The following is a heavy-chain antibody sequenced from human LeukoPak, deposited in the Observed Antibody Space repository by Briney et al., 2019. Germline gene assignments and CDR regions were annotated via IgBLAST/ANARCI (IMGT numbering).Heavy chain of an antibody. J-gene: IGHJ4*02. V-gene: IGHV3-33*01. CDR2: IWNDGSNK. Sequence: QTGGSLRLSCVASGFSFSTYGMHWVRQAPGEGLEWVAVIWNDGSNKYYADSVKGRFTISRDNSKNTLYLQMNSLRAEDTAAYYCARASGPFDYWGQGTLVTVSS. CDR3: ARASGPFDY. CDR1: GFSFSTYG.